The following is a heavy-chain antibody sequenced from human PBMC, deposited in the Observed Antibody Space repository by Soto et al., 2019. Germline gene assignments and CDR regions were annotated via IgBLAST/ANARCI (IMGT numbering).Heavy chain of an antibody. CDR2: ISYSGTT. CDR3: ARLSITSNGGWFDP. D-gene: IGHD1-20*01. J-gene: IGHJ5*02. CDR1: GGSIISGNHY. V-gene: IGHV4-31*03. Sequence: QVQLQESGPGLVKPSQTLSLTCTVSGGSIISGNHYWNWIRQHPGKGLEWIGYISYSGTTSYNPSLKIRVTISVHTSKNQFSLKLNSVTAADTAVYYCARLSITSNGGWFDPWGQGTLVTVSS.